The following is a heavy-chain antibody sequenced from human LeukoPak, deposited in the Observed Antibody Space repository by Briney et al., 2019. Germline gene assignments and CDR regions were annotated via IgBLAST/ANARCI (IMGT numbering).Heavy chain of an antibody. CDR2: VNPNSGGS. CDR1: GYTFTDYY. D-gene: IGHD3-22*01. Sequence: ASVKVSCKASGYTFTDYYLHWVRQAPGQGLEWMGWVNPNSGGSNYAQKFQGRVTMTRDTSIITAYMELSRLRSDDTAVYYCAKVDDSSGYPGAYWGQGTLVTVSS. CDR3: AKVDDSSGYPGAY. J-gene: IGHJ4*02. V-gene: IGHV1-2*02.